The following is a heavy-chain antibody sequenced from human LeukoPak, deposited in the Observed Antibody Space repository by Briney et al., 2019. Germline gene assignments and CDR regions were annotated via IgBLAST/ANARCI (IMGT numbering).Heavy chain of an antibody. V-gene: IGHV1-2*02. CDR2: INPNSGGT. Sequence: ASVKVSCKASGYTFTGYYMHWVRQVPGQGLEWMGWINPNSGGTNYAQKFQGRVTMTRDTSISTAYMELSRLRSDDTAVYYCARIPEYSSSSAHYWGQGTLVTVSS. CDR1: GYTFTGYY. D-gene: IGHD6-6*01. J-gene: IGHJ4*02. CDR3: ARIPEYSSSSAHY.